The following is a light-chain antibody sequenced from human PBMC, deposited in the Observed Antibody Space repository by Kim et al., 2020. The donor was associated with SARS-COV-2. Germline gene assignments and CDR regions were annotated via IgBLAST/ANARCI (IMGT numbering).Light chain of an antibody. CDR3: QAWDSNTAV. Sequence: GSPGQTAPSTCSGDKWEDRYVCWFQQKPGQAPLLVISQDTKRPSGIPERFSGSNAGNTATLTISGTQATDEADYFCQAWDSNTAVFGGGTKLTVL. J-gene: IGLJ2*01. V-gene: IGLV3-1*01. CDR2: QDT. CDR1: KWEDRY.